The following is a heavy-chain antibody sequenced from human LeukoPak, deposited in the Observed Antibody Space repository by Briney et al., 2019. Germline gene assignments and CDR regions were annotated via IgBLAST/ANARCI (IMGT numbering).Heavy chain of an antibody. CDR2: INHSGST. J-gene: IGHJ6*03. CDR1: GGSFSGYY. Sequence: PSETLSLTCAVYGGSFSGYYWSWIRQPPGKGLEWIGEINHSGSTNYNPSLKSRVTISVDTSKNQFSLKLSSVTAADTAVYYCARGKRELRLRYYYYMDVWGKGTTVTVSS. D-gene: IGHD1-7*01. CDR3: ARGKRELRLRYYYYMDV. V-gene: IGHV4-34*01.